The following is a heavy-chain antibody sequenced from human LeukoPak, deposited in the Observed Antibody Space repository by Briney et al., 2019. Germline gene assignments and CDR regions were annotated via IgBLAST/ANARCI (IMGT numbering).Heavy chain of an antibody. CDR2: ISGSGGST. J-gene: IGHJ4*02. CDR3: ANDYYDSSGYYYEDY. D-gene: IGHD3-22*01. V-gene: IGHV3-23*01. Sequence: PGGSLRLSCAASGFTFSSYAMSWVRQAPGKGLEWVSAISGSGGSTYYADSVKGRFTISRDNSKNTLYLQMNSLRAEDTAVYYCANDYYDSSGYYYEDYWGQGTLVTVSS. CDR1: GFTFSSYA.